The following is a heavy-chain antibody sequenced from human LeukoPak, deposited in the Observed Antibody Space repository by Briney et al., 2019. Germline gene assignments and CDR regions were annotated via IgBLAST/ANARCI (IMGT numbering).Heavy chain of an antibody. CDR2: ISAYNGNT. J-gene: IGHJ3*02. CDR1: GYTFTSYG. CDR3: AKRYSGYDPWAVAEGDDAFDI. Sequence: GASVKVSCKASGYTFTSYGISWVRQAPGQGLEWMGWISAYNGNTNYAQKLQGRVTMTTDTSTSTAYMELRSLRSDDPAVYYCAKRYSGYDPWAVAEGDDAFDIWGQGTMVTVSS. D-gene: IGHD5-12*01. V-gene: IGHV1-18*01.